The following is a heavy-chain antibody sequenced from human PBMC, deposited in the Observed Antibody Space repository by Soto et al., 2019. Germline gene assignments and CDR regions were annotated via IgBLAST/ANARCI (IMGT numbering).Heavy chain of an antibody. J-gene: IGHJ4*02. D-gene: IGHD3-22*01. CDR1: GFTFNKYS. V-gene: IGHV3-21*06. CDR3: ARDLMPNDRGLGDLAY. Sequence: EVRLVESWGGLVKPGGSLRLSCAASGFTFNKYSMNWVRQAPGKGLEWVSSITSKTGEQYYADSVKGRFIISRDNTKNSLSLQVTSLRDEDTAVYYCARDLMPNDRGLGDLAYWGQGTLVTVSS. CDR2: ITSKTGEQ.